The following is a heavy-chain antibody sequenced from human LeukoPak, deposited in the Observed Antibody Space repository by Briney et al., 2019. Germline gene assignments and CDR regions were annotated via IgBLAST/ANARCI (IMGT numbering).Heavy chain of an antibody. V-gene: IGHV1-18*01. CDR1: GYTFTSYG. J-gene: IGHJ4*02. CDR3: ARQQYYYDSSGYYLYYFDY. Sequence: ASVKVSCKASGYTFTSYGISWVRQAPGQGLEWMGWISAYNGNTNYAQKLQGRVTMTTDTSTSTAYMELRSLRSDGTAVYYCARQQYYYDSSGYYLYYFDYWGQGTLVTVSS. D-gene: IGHD3-22*01. CDR2: ISAYNGNT.